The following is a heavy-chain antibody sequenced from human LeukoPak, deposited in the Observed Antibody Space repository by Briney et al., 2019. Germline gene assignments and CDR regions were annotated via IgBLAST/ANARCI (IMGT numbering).Heavy chain of an antibody. CDR1: GFTFSSYG. Sequence: PGGSLRLSCAASGFTFSSYGMHWVRQAPGKGLEWVAVISYDGSNKYYADSVKGRFTISRDNSKNTLYLQMNSLRAEDTAVYYCAKGSGFMVRDAYYGMDVWGQGTTVTVSS. CDR2: ISYDGSNK. V-gene: IGHV3-30*18. D-gene: IGHD3-10*01. J-gene: IGHJ6*02. CDR3: AKGSGFMVRDAYYGMDV.